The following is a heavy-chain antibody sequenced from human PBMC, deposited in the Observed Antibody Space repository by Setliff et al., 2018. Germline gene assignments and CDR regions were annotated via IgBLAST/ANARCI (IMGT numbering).Heavy chain of an antibody. CDR3: ARQPIGYCSSPTCY. Sequence: GESLKISCKGSGYSFSTCWIGWVRQMPGKGLEWMGIIYPGDSDTRYSPSFQGQVTISADKSISTAYLQWSSLKASDTAMYYCARQPIGYCSSPTCYWGQGTLVTVSS. CDR1: GYSFSTCW. J-gene: IGHJ4*02. CDR2: IYPGDSDT. V-gene: IGHV5-51*01. D-gene: IGHD2-2*01.